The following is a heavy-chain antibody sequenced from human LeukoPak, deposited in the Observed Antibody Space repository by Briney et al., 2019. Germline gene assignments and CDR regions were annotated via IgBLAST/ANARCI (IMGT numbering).Heavy chain of an antibody. CDR3: ARGLVHDTSGYYSDY. V-gene: IGHV3-48*02. Sequence: GGSLRLSCVVSGFTFSNYNMNWVRQAPGKGLEWVSYISTRSDTIYYADSVKGRFTISRDNAKNSLYLQMNSLRDEDTAVYYCARGLVHDTSGYYSDYWGQGTLGTVSS. CDR1: GFTFSNYN. D-gene: IGHD3-22*01. CDR2: ISTRSDTI. J-gene: IGHJ4*02.